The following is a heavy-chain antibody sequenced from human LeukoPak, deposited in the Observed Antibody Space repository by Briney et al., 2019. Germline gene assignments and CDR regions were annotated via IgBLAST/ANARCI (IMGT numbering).Heavy chain of an antibody. J-gene: IGHJ6*02. CDR1: GFTFDDYA. CDR2: INADGGRT. D-gene: IGHD2/OR15-2a*01. V-gene: IGHV3-43*02. Sequence: GGSLRLSCVASGFTFDDYAMHWVRQAPGKGLEWVSLINADGGRTYYADSVKGRFTISRDNSKNSLYLQMHSLRTEDSALYCCATWAFYHGMDVWGQGTTVIVSS. CDR3: ATWAFYHGMDV.